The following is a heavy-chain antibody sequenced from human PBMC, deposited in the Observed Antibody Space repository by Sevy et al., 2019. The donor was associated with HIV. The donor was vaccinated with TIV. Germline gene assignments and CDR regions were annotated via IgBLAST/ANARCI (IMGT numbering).Heavy chain of an antibody. CDR1: GYTFTSYA. CDR2: IIPIFGTA. Sequence: ASVKVSCKASGYTFTSYAFHWVRQAPGQGLEWMGGIIPIFGTANYAQKFQGRVTITADESTSTAYMELSSLRSEDTAVYYCASPDIVAPSAFDIWGQGTMVTVSS. D-gene: IGHD2-15*01. V-gene: IGHV1-69*13. CDR3: ASPDIVAPSAFDI. J-gene: IGHJ3*02.